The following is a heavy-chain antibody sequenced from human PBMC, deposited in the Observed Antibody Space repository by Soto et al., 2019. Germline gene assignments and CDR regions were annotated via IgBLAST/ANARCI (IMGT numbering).Heavy chain of an antibody. CDR2: INPNSGGT. D-gene: IGHD7-27*01. V-gene: IGHV1-2*04. CDR1: GYTFTGYY. Sequence: ASVKVSCKASGYTFTGYYMHCVRQAPGQVLEWMGWINPNSGGTNYAQKFQGWVAMTRDTSISTAYMELSRLRSDDTAVYYCARDTPKRWGMDVWGQGTTVTVSS. J-gene: IGHJ6*02. CDR3: ARDTPKRWGMDV.